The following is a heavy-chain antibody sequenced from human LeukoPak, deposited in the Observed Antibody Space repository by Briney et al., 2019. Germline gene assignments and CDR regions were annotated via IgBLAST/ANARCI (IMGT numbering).Heavy chain of an antibody. Sequence: GGSLRLSCAASGFTFSSYSMNWVRQAPGKGLEWVSAISSNSAYIFYADSVEGRFTISRDNAKSSVSLQMNSLRDDDTAVYYCARIFRYQLIDYYALDVWGQGTTVTVSS. CDR2: ISSNSAYI. J-gene: IGHJ6*02. V-gene: IGHV3-21*01. CDR1: GFTFSSYS. D-gene: IGHD2-2*01. CDR3: ARIFRYQLIDYYALDV.